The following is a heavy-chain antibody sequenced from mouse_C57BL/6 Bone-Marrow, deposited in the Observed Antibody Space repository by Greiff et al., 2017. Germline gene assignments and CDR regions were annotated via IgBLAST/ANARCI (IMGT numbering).Heavy chain of an antibody. CDR3: ATYGSSVAWFAY. J-gene: IGHJ3*01. CDR1: GYTFTSYG. D-gene: IGHD1-1*01. CDR2: IYPRSGNT. Sequence: QVQLQQSGAELARPGASVKLSCKASGYTFTSYGISWVKQRTGQGLEWIGEIYPRSGNTYYNEKFKGKATLTADKSSSTAYMELRSLTSEDSAVYFCATYGSSVAWFAYWGQGTLVTVSA. V-gene: IGHV1-81*01.